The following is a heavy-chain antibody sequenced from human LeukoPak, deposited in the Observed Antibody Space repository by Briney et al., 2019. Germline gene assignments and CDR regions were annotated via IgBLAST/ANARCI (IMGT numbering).Heavy chain of an antibody. Sequence: SETLSPTCTVSGGSISSSGYYWGWIRQPPGKGLEWIGSIYYSGSTYYNPSLKSRVTISVDTSKNQFSLKLSSVTAADTAVYYCARHREGYYGSGSYYSFDPWGQGTLVTVSS. CDR3: ARHREGYYGSGSYYSFDP. CDR1: GGSISSSGYY. V-gene: IGHV4-39*01. J-gene: IGHJ5*02. CDR2: IYYSGST. D-gene: IGHD3-10*01.